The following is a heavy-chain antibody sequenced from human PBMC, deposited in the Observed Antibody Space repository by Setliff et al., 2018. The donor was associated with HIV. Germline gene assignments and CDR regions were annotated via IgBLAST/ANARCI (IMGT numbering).Heavy chain of an antibody. V-gene: IGHV1-69*13. CDR2: IIPMLRST. D-gene: IGHD4-17*01. CDR1: GDTFNTYS. Sequence: SVKVSCKTSGDTFNTYSISWVRQAPGQGLDWMGGIIPMLRSTTYAQRFQGRVTITAEESTRTAYMELRSLRSEDTAFYYCAGLYGDKGGGYWGQGTLVTVSS. CDR3: AGLYGDKGGGY. J-gene: IGHJ4*02.